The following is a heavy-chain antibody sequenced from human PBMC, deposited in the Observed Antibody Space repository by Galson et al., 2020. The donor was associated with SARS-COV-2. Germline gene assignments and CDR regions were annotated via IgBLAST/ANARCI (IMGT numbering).Heavy chain of an antibody. CDR2: IYYSGTT. CDR1: GGSINTNTYY. D-gene: IGHD6-19*01. Sequence: SETLSLTCTVSGGSINTNTYYWGWIRQPPGKGLERIGSIYYSGTTYYNPSLKSRVTISADTSKNQFSLRLNSVTAADTAVYYCARHPVAGTIYFDYWGQGTLVTVSA. CDR3: ARHPVAGTIYFDY. J-gene: IGHJ4*02. V-gene: IGHV4-39*01.